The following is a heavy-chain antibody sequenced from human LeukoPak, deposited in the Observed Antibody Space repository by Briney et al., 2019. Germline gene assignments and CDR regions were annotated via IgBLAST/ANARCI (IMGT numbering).Heavy chain of an antibody. Sequence: GGSLRLSCAASGFTFRSYWMGWVRQAPGKGLEWVANIKQDGSEKYYVDSVKGRFTISRDNAKNSLYLQMNSLRAEDTAVYYCASYGRGLYRSPSSDYWGQGTLVTVSS. V-gene: IGHV3-7*01. D-gene: IGHD2/OR15-2a*01. CDR1: GFTFRSYW. J-gene: IGHJ4*02. CDR3: ASYGRGLYRSPSSDY. CDR2: IKQDGSEK.